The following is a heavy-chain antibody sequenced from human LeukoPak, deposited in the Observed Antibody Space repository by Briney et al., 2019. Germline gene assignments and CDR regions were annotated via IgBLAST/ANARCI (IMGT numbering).Heavy chain of an antibody. V-gene: IGHV3-30*02. CDR3: AKGFYGSRYWYFHL. CDR1: GFTFSNYG. J-gene: IGHJ2*01. Sequence: GGSLRLSCGASGFTFSNYGMLWVRQAPGKGLEWVAFIRYDGNNKLYADSMKGRFTISRDNSKNTLYLQMNSLRAEDTAVYSCAKGFYGSRYWYFHLWGRGTLVSVSS. CDR2: IRYDGNNK. D-gene: IGHD3-10*01.